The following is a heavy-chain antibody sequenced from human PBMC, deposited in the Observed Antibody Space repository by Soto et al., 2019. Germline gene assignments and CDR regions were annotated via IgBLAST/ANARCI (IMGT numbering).Heavy chain of an antibody. J-gene: IGHJ5*02. V-gene: IGHV4-28*01. D-gene: IGHD2-15*01. CDR3: ARKPAAKGWFDP. Sequence: QVQLQESGPGLVKPSDTLSLTCVVSGFSISTDYWWGWIRQPPGKGLEWIGYIYYSGTTYYNPSLKSRVTMSVDTSRSQISLQLTAVTAVDTAVYYCARKPAAKGWFDPWGQGTLVTVSA. CDR2: IYYSGTT. CDR1: GFSISTDYW.